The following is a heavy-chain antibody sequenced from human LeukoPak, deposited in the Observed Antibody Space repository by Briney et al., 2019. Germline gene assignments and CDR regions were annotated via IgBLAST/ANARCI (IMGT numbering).Heavy chain of an antibody. CDR2: IISSSSYI. Sequence: GGSLRLSCAASGFTFSSHSMNWVRQAPRKGLEWVSSIISSSSYIYYADSVTGRFTISRDNAKHSLYLQMNSLRAEDTAVYYCARGRHIRSYHYFDYWGQGTLVTVSS. J-gene: IGHJ4*02. CDR1: GFTFSSHS. V-gene: IGHV3-21*01. D-gene: IGHD1-26*01. CDR3: ARGRHIRSYHYFDY.